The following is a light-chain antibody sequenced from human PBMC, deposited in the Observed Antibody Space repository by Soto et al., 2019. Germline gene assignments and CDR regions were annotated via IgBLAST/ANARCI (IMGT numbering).Light chain of an antibody. J-gene: IGKJ4*01. Sequence: DIVMTQTPLSLSVTPGQPASISCKSSQSLLGSDGKTYLSWYLQKPGHPPQLLIFEVSNHSSGVSDRFSGSGSGTDFTLKISRVEAEDVWVYYCMQSVQFPRTFGGGTKVDIK. V-gene: IGKV2D-29*01. CDR2: EVS. CDR3: MQSVQFPRT. CDR1: QSLLGSDGKTY.